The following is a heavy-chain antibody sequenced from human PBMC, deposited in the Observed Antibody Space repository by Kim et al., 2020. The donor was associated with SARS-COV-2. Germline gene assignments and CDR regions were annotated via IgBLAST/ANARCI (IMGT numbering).Heavy chain of an antibody. CDR1: GFTFSSYE. CDR2: ISSAGTNT. V-gene: IGHV3-48*03. J-gene: IGHJ4*02. CDR3: ARETIAGPPYFDY. Sequence: GGSLRLSCAASGFTFSSYEMNWVRQAPGKGLEWVSYISSAGTNTYYADSVKGQFTISRDNAKNSLYLQVNSLRVEDTAVYYCARETIAGPPYFDYWGQGTLVTVSS. D-gene: IGHD2-15*01.